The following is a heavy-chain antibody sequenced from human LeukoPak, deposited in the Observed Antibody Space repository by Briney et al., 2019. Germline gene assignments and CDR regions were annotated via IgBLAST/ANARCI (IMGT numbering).Heavy chain of an antibody. CDR1: GYTFTGFY. CDR2: INPNSGGT. J-gene: IGHJ6*03. V-gene: IGHV1-2*02. D-gene: IGHD6-6*01. Sequence: ASVKVSCKASGYTFTGFYMHWVRQAPGQGLERMGWINPNSGGTNYAQKFQGRVTMTRDTSISTAYMELSRLRSDDTAVYYCARGAYSSSSGYYYYYMDVWGKGTTVTVSS. CDR3: ARGAYSSSSGYYYYYMDV.